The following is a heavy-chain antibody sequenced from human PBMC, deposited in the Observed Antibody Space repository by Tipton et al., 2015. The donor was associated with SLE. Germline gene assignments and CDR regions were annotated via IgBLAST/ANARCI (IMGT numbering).Heavy chain of an antibody. CDR1: VESINDYY. V-gene: IGHV4-59*01. D-gene: IGHD5-24*01. CDR2: IYYGGTA. J-gene: IGHJ4*02. Sequence: TLFLTCTVSVESINDYYWSWIRQPPGKGLEWIGYIYYGGTAHPNPSLKSRVTISVDGSKNQFSLKLNSVTAADTAVYYCARARDGYNPPLGYWGQGTLVTVSS. CDR3: ARARDGYNPPLGY.